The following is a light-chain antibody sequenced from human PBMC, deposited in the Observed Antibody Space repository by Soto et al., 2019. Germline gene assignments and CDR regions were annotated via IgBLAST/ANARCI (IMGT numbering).Light chain of an antibody. V-gene: IGKV1-5*03. CDR2: KAS. CDR1: QTISSW. CDR3: QHYNSYSEA. Sequence: DIQMTQSPSTLSGSVGDIVNITCRASQTISSWLALYQQKPGKAPKLLIYKASTLKSGVPSRFSGSGSGTEFTLTISSLQPDDFATYYCQHYNSYSEAFGQGTKVDI. J-gene: IGKJ1*01.